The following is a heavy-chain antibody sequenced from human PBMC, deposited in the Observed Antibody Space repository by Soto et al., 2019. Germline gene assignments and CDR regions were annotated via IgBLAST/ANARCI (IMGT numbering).Heavy chain of an antibody. CDR3: SQSIAARPVLGAFDV. V-gene: IGHV2-5*02. Sequence: QITLKESGPTLVKPTQTLTLTCTFSGLSLNTAGVGVGWIRQPPGKALEWLAVIYWDDDKRYSPSLKSRLTIPKDTSKNQVVLTMTNMDPVDTATYYCSQSIAARPVLGAFDVWGQGRMVTVSS. J-gene: IGHJ3*01. D-gene: IGHD6-6*01. CDR1: GLSLNTAGVG. CDR2: IYWDDDK.